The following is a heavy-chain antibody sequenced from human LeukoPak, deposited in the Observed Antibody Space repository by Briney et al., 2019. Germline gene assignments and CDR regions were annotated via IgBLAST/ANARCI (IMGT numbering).Heavy chain of an antibody. Sequence: GGSLRLSCAASGFTFSSYWMHWVRQAPGKGLVWVSRINSDGSSTSYADSVKGRFTISRDNAKNTLYLQMNSLRAEDTAVYYCARVFEYSSGWRTVYGMDAWGQGTTVTVSS. CDR1: GFTFSSYW. CDR2: INSDGSST. D-gene: IGHD6-19*01. V-gene: IGHV3-74*01. J-gene: IGHJ6*02. CDR3: ARVFEYSSGWRTVYGMDA.